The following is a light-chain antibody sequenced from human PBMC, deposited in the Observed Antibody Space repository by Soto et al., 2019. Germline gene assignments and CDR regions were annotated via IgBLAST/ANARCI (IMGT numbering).Light chain of an antibody. Sequence: QSVLTQPPSASGTPGQRVTISCSGSSSNIGTDTVNWYQHLPGAAPKLLIYNNNKRPSGVPDRFSGSRSGTSASLAISGLQSEDEADYYGAAWDDSLNGVVFGGGTKLTVL. CDR1: SSNIGTDT. J-gene: IGLJ3*02. CDR3: AAWDDSLNGVV. CDR2: NNN. V-gene: IGLV1-44*01.